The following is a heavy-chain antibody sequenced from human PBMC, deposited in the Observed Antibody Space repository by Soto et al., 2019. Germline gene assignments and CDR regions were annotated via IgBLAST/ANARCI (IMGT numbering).Heavy chain of an antibody. V-gene: IGHV5-51*01. CDR1: GYSFTRYW. CDR3: TGPDFDSNGYAPDVYDI. D-gene: IGHD3-22*01. CDR2: IYPADSDT. Sequence: LGESLKISCKGSGYSFTRYWIAWVRQMPGKGLEWMGIIYPADSDTRYSPSFQGQVTISADKSTSTTYLQWTNLKASDTAMYYCTGPDFDSNGYAPDVYDIWGQGTMVTVSS. J-gene: IGHJ3*02.